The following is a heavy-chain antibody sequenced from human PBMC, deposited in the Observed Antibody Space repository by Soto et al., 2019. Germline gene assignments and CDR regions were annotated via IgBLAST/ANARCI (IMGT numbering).Heavy chain of an antibody. CDR3: ARDDASYCSGGSCPAAFDY. CDR1: GFTFSSYG. V-gene: IGHV3-33*01. CDR2: IWYDGSNK. J-gene: IGHJ4*02. D-gene: IGHD2-15*01. Sequence: PGGSLRLSCAASGFTFSSYGMHWVRQAPGKGLEWVAVIWYDGSNKYYADSVKGRFTISRDNSKNTLYLQMNSLRAEDTAGYYCARDDASYCSGGSCPAAFDYWGQGTLVTVCS.